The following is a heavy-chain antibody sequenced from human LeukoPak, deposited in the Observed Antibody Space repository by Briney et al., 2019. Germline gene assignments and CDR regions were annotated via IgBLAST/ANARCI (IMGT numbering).Heavy chain of an antibody. CDR2: ISAYNGNT. Sequence: ASVKVSCKASSYTLTNYGISWVRQAPGQGLEWMGWISAYNGNTDYAQNLQGRVTMTTDTSTNTAYMELRSLRSDDTAVYYCARDQDPGAFDIWGQGTMVTVSS. CDR1: SYTLTNYG. V-gene: IGHV1-18*01. CDR3: ARDQDPGAFDI. J-gene: IGHJ3*02.